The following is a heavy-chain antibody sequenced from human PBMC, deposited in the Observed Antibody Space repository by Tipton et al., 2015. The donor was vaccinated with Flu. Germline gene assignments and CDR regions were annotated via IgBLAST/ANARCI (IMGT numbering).Heavy chain of an antibody. Sequence: SLRLSCAASGFTLDDYAMHWVRQAPGKGLEWVSGISWNSGSIGYADSVKGRFTISRDNAKNSLYLQMNSLRAEDTALYYCAKDRGWRGYSGSSHWGQGTLGTVSS. CDR3: AKDRGWRGYSGSSH. D-gene: IGHD1-26*01. J-gene: IGHJ4*02. CDR2: ISWNSGSI. CDR1: GFTLDDYA. V-gene: IGHV3-9*01.